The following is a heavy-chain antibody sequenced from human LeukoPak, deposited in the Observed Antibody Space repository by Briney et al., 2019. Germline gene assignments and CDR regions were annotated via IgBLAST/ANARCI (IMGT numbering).Heavy chain of an antibody. D-gene: IGHD6-19*01. J-gene: IGHJ5*02. Sequence: GGSLRLSCAASGFTVSSNYMSWVRQAPGKGLEWLSAISSSGDNTHYADSVKGRFTISRDNTKNTLYLQMNSLRAEDTAVYHCAKLAMGLVQGLNWFDPWGQGTLVTVSS. V-gene: IGHV3-23*01. CDR3: AKLAMGLVQGLNWFDP. CDR1: GFTVSSNY. CDR2: ISSSGDNT.